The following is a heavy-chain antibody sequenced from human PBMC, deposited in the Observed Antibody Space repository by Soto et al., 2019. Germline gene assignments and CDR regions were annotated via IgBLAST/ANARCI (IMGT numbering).Heavy chain of an antibody. D-gene: IGHD3-10*01. CDR1: GFRIGDFS. V-gene: IGHV3-49*05. CDR3: AREGVLMVRGVSITAAKSWFDP. J-gene: IGHJ5*02. Sequence: EVQLAQSGGGLVKPGRSLTLSCTSSGFRIGDFSLAWFRQTPGKGLEWVGVIRTKADRGSTEYDASVKGRFIISRDDSNGVAFLQMNSLKAEDTAVYFCAREGVLMVRGVSITAAKSWFDPWGQGTLVTVSS. CDR2: IRTKADRGST.